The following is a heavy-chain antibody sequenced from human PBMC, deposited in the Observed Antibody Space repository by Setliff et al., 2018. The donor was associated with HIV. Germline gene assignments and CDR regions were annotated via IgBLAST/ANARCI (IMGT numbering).Heavy chain of an antibody. D-gene: IGHD6-13*01. V-gene: IGHV4-39*01. CDR2: IYYTGST. CDR3: ARLRTAPAGRLYPPGY. CDR1: GGSIISSAFY. Sequence: ETLSLTCAVSGGSIISSAFYWGWIRQPPGKGLEWIGTIYYTGSTYYNPSLKSRLTISVDTSKNQLSLRLTSVTATDTAVYYCARLRTAPAGRLYPPGYWGQGTLVTVSS. J-gene: IGHJ4*02.